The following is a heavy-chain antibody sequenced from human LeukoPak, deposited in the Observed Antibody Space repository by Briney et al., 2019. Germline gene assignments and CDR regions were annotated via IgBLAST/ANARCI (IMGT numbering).Heavy chain of an antibody. D-gene: IGHD2-15*01. CDR1: GGSINNYY. CDR2: IYTGGSN. CDR3: ARGRYCSADICSGGDAFDI. J-gene: IGHJ3*02. V-gene: IGHV4-4*07. Sequence: SETLSLTCTVSGGSINNYYWSWIRQPAGKGLEWIGRIYTGGSNNYNPYLKSRVTMSVATSNNQFPLKLSSLTAAYTAVYYCARGRYCSADICSGGDAFDIRGQGTMAPLSA.